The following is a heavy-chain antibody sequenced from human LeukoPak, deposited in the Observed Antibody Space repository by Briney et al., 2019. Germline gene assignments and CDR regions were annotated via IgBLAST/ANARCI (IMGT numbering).Heavy chain of an antibody. CDR2: SSSSVSYM. Sequence: KTGGSLRLSCAASGCTFSGYTLNWVRQAPGKGLGWVSSSSSSVSYMYYADSVKGRFTISRDNAKNSLYLQMNSLRAEDTAVYYCARAGYSGYVYLFDYWGQGALVTVSS. V-gene: IGHV3-21*06. CDR3: ARAGYSGYVYLFDY. J-gene: IGHJ4*02. D-gene: IGHD5-12*01. CDR1: GCTFSGYT.